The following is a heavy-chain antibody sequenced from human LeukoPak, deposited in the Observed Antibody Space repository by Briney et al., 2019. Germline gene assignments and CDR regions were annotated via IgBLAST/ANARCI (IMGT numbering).Heavy chain of an antibody. Sequence: SETLSLTCTVSGDSISSGNYYWSWIRQSPGKGLEWIGYIYYTETSYNPSLKSRVTISADTSKNQFSLKLYSVTAADTAVYYCATRKLGNDYWGQGTLVTVSS. CDR1: GDSISSGNYY. CDR3: ATRKLGNDY. J-gene: IGHJ4*02. V-gene: IGHV4-61*01. CDR2: IYYTET. D-gene: IGHD7-27*01.